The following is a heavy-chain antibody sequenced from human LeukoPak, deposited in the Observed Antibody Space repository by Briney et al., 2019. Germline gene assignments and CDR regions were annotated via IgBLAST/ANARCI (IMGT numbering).Heavy chain of an antibody. CDR1: GFTFSSYG. D-gene: IGHD3-22*01. J-gene: IGHJ4*02. Sequence: QSGGSLRLSCAASGFTFSSYGMSWVRQAPGKGLEWVSAISGSGGSTYYADSVKGRFTISRDNSKNTLYLQMNSLRAEDTAVYYCAKDIAPYYYDSSGYSGGWEYYFDYWGQGTLVTVSS. CDR2: ISGSGGST. V-gene: IGHV3-23*01. CDR3: AKDIAPYYYDSSGYSGGWEYYFDY.